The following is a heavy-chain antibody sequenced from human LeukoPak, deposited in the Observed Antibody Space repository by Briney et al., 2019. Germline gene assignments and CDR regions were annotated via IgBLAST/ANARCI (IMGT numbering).Heavy chain of an antibody. CDR3: ASGTGGNYALDY. D-gene: IGHD1-7*01. J-gene: IGHJ4*02. CDR1: GLTFSRYN. V-gene: IGHV3-21*01. CDR2: IRTSSNNI. Sequence: GGSLRLSCAASGLTFSRYNMNWVRQAPGKGLEWVSSIRTSSNNIYYTDSVKGRFTISRDNAKNSLYLQVDSLRVEDTAVYFCASGTGGNYALDYWGQGTLVTVSS.